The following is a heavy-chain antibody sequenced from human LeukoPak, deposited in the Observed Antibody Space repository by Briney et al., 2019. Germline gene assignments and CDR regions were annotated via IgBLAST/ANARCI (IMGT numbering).Heavy chain of an antibody. Sequence: SETLSLTCTVSAGSISLYNTYYWNWIRQSPGKGLEWIGYIYYSGSTSYNPSLKSRVTISVDTFRNQFSLKLTSVTAADTAIYYCAKSDSYGASDYWGQGTLVTVSS. D-gene: IGHD4/OR15-4a*01. CDR2: IYYSGST. V-gene: IGHV4-59*01. J-gene: IGHJ4*02. CDR3: AKSDSYGASDY. CDR1: AGSISLYNTYY.